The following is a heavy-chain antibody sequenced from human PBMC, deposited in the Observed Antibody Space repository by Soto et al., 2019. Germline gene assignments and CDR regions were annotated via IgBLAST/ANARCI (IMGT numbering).Heavy chain of an antibody. CDR2: ISYDGSYK. J-gene: IGHJ4*02. CDR3: AKDPGFIVVAGSCDY. V-gene: IGHV3-30*18. Sequence: QVQLVESGGGVVQPGRSLRLSCAASGFTFSSYGMHWVRQAPGKGLEWVALISYDGSYKYYADAVNGRFTISRDNSKNTLYLQMNSLRAEDTAVYYCAKDPGFIVVAGSCDYWGQGSLVTVSS. CDR1: GFTFSSYG. D-gene: IGHD6-19*01.